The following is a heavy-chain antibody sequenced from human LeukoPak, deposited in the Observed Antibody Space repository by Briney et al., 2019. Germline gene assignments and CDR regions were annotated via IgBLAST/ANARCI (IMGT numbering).Heavy chain of an antibody. CDR2: ISGSGGST. V-gene: IGHV3-23*01. CDR1: GFTFSSYA. J-gene: IGHJ4*02. CDR3: ARARNYGGLYYFDY. D-gene: IGHD4-23*01. Sequence: PGGSLRLCCAASGFTFSSYAMSWVRQAPGKGLEWVSAISGSGGSTYYADSVKGRFTISRDNSKNTLYLQMNSLRAEDTAVYYYARARNYGGLYYFDYCGQGTLVTVSP.